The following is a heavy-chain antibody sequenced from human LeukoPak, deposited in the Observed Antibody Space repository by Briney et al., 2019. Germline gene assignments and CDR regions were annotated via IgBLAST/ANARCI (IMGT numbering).Heavy chain of an antibody. J-gene: IGHJ4*02. D-gene: IGHD3-22*01. V-gene: IGHV1-69*04. CDR3: ARKGYYYDSSGFDY. CDR1: GGTFSSYA. Sequence: SVKVSCKASGGTFSSYAISWVRQAPGQGLEWMGRIIPILGIANYAQKFQGRVTITADKSTSTAYMELSSLRSEDTAMYYCARKGYYYDSSGFDYWGQGTLVTVSS. CDR2: IIPILGIA.